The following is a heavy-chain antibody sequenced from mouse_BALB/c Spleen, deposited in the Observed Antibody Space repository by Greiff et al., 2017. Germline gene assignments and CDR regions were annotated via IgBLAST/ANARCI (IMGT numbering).Heavy chain of an antibody. V-gene: IGHV5-9-4*01. Sequence: DVMLVESGGGLVKPGGSLKLSCAASGFTFSSYAMSWVRQSPEKRLEWVAEISSGGSYTYYPDTVTGRFTISRDNAKNTLYLEMSSLRSEDTAMYYCAREGYYGSSYETWFAYWGQGTLVTVSA. J-gene: IGHJ3*01. CDR2: ISSGGSYT. CDR3: AREGYYGSSYETWFAY. D-gene: IGHD1-1*01. CDR1: GFTFSSYA.